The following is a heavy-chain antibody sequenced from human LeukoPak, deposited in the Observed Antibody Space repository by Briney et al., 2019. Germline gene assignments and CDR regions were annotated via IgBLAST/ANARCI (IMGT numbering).Heavy chain of an antibody. CDR1: GYTFTSYG. CDR3: ARDRATMVRGVVDY. V-gene: IGHV1-18*01. Sequence: GASVKVSCKASGYTFTSYGISWVRQAPGQGLEWVGWISVYNGNTKYAQKLQGRVTMTTDTSTNTAYMELRSLRSDDTAVYYCARDRATMVRGVVDYWGQGTLVTVSS. J-gene: IGHJ4*02. CDR2: ISVYNGNT. D-gene: IGHD3-10*01.